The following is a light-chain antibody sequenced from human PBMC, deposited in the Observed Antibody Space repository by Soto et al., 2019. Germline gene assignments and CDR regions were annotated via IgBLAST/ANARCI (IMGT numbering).Light chain of an antibody. CDR3: QQYCSSPPNT. CDR2: GAS. Sequence: EIVLTQSPGTLSLSPGERATLSCRASQSVSSSYLAWYQQKPGQAPRLLIYGASSRATGIPDRFSGSGSGTDFTLTISRLEPEDFAVYYCQQYCSSPPNTFGPGTKLEIK. J-gene: IGKJ2*01. V-gene: IGKV3-20*01. CDR1: QSVSSSY.